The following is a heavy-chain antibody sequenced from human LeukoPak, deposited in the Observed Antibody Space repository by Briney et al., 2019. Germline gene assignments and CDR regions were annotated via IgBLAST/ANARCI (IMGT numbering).Heavy chain of an antibody. D-gene: IGHD6-13*01. CDR1: GYSFTSYW. V-gene: IGHV5-51*01. J-gene: IGHJ5*02. CDR2: IYPGDSDT. Sequence: GESLKISCKGSGYSFTSYWIGWVRQMPGKGLEWMGIIYPGDSDTRYSPSFQGQVTISADKSISTAYLHWSSLKASDTAMYYCARSPLAAAGTEANNWFDPWGQGTLVTVSS. CDR3: ARSPLAAAGTEANNWFDP.